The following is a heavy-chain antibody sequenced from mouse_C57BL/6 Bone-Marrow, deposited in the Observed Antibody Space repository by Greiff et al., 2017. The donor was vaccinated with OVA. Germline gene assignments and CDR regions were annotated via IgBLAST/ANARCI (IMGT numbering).Heavy chain of an antibody. CDR3: GRGGGCWYFDV. D-gene: IGHD1-1*02. CDR1: GYTFTSYW. J-gene: IGHJ1*03. CDR2: IHPNSGNT. Sequence: VQLQQSGAELVKPGASVKLSCKASGYTFTSYWMHWVKQRPGQGLEWIGMIHPNSGNTNYNEKFKSKATLTVDKSSSTAYMQLSSLTSEDSAVYYGGRGGGCWYFDVWGTGTTVTVSS. V-gene: IGHV1-64*01.